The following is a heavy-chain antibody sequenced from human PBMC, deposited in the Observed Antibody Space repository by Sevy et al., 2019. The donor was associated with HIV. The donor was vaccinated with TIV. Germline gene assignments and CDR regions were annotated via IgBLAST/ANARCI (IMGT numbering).Heavy chain of an antibody. CDR1: GYTFTSYY. CDR2: INPSGGST. V-gene: IGHV1-46*01. J-gene: IGHJ4*02. D-gene: IGHD3-22*01. CDR3: ARESYYYDSSGSRPEKTFDY. Sequence: ASVKVSCKASGYTFTSYYMHWVRQAPGQGLEWMGIINPSGGSTSYAQKFQGRVTMTRDTSTSTVYMELSSLRSEDTAEDYCARESYYYDSSGSRPEKTFDYWGQGTLVTVSS.